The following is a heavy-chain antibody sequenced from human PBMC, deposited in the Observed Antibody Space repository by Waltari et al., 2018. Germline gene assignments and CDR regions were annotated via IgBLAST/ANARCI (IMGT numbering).Heavy chain of an antibody. V-gene: IGHV4-39*07. CDR1: GGSISIDTDY. CDR3: ARHQVGVTPFDY. CDR2: IYSSGST. Sequence: QLQLQESGPGLVKPSETLSLSCTVSGGSISIDTDYWGWIRRPPGKGLEWIGTIYSSGSTQYNPSLKSRVTIAIDTSKNQFSLKLNSVTAADTAVYYCARHQVGVTPFDYWGQGILVTVSS. J-gene: IGHJ4*02. D-gene: IGHD1-26*01.